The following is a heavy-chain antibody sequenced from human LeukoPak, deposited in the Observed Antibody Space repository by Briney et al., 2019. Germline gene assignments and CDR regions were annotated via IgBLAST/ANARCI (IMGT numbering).Heavy chain of an antibody. Sequence: GGSLRLSCAVSGFTFSTYAMTWVRQAPGKGLEWVSGISRSGDITFYADSVRGRFTVSRDNSKNTLFLQMTSLRAEDTAVYYCAKPKTTAVGNYWGQGTLVTV. J-gene: IGHJ4*02. CDR3: AKPKTTAVGNY. V-gene: IGHV3-23*01. D-gene: IGHD1/OR15-1a*01. CDR1: GFTFSTYA. CDR2: ISRSGDIT.